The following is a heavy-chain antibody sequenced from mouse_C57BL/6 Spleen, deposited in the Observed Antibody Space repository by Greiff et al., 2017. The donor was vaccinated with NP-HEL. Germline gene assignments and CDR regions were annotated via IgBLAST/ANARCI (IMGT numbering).Heavy chain of an antibody. J-gene: IGHJ1*03. CDR3: ARTYYSNYHWYFDV. Sequence: EVQLQQSGPELVKPGASVKISCKASGYSFTGYYMNWVKQSPEKSLEWIGEINPSTGGTTYNQKFKAKATLTVDKSSSTAYMQLKSLTSEDSAVYYCARTYYSNYHWYFDVWGTGTTVTVSS. CDR2: INPSTGGT. D-gene: IGHD2-5*01. V-gene: IGHV1-42*01. CDR1: GYSFTGYY.